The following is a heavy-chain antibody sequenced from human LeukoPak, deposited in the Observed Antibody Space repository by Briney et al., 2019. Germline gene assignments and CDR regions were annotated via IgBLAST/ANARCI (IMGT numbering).Heavy chain of an antibody. CDR2: INPNNGVT. Sequence: ASVKASCKASGYTFTDYYIHWVRQAPGQGLEWMGWINPNNGVTNYAQKFQGRVSMTRDTSISTAYMELSRLRSDDTAVYFCARGRSFGELGGYWGQGTLVTVSS. CDR3: ARGRSFGELGGY. CDR1: GYTFTDYY. D-gene: IGHD3-10*01. J-gene: IGHJ4*02. V-gene: IGHV1-2*02.